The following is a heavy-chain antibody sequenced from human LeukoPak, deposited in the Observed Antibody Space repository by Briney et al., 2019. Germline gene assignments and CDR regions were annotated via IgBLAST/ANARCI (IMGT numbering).Heavy chain of an antibody. Sequence: PGRSLRLSCAASGFTFSSYGMHWVRQAPGKGLEWVAVISYDGSNKYYADSVKGRFTISRDNSKNTLYLQMNSLRAEDTAVYYCARGRFSSWPYYFDYWGQGTLVTVSS. J-gene: IGHJ4*02. CDR1: GFTFSSYG. CDR3: ARGRFSSWPYYFDY. V-gene: IGHV3-30*03. CDR2: ISYDGSNK. D-gene: IGHD6-13*01.